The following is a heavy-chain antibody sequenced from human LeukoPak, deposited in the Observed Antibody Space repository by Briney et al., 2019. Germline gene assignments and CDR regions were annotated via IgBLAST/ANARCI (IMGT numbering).Heavy chain of an antibody. CDR3: ARDKGHMVRGAHGMDV. V-gene: IGHV1-18*01. CDR2: ISAYNGNT. D-gene: IGHD3-10*01. CDR1: GYTFTSYG. J-gene: IGHJ6*02. Sequence: ASVRVSCKASGYTFTSYGISWVRQAPGQGLEWMGWISAYNGNTNYAQKLQGRVTMTTDTSTSTAYMELRSLRSDDTAVYYCARDKGHMVRGAHGMDVWGQGTTVTVSS.